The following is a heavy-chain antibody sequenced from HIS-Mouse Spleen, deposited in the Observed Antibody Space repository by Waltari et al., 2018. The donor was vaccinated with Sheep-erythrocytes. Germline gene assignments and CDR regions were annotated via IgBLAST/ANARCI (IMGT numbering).Heavy chain of an antibody. V-gene: IGHV3-30*18. CDR3: AKVGATGWFDP. D-gene: IGHD1-26*01. CDR2: ISYDGSNK. J-gene: IGHJ5*02. Sequence: GKGLEWVAVISYDGSNKYYADSVKGRFTISRENSKNTLYLQMNSLRAEDTAVYYCAKVGATGWFDPWGQGTLVTVSS.